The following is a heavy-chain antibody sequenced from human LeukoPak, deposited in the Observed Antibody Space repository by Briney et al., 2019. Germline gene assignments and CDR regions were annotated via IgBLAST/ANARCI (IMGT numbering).Heavy chain of an antibody. CDR1: GDSVSTDRAA. CDR2: TYYRAKLYF. CDR3: ARTSYTGNPPLNWFDP. D-gene: IGHD2-2*02. V-gene: IGHV6-1*01. J-gene: IGHJ5*02. Sequence: SQTLSLTCAISGDSVSTDRAAWNWIRQSPSRGLEWLGRTYYRAKLYFDYALSVKSRITVNPDTSKNQFSLQLNSVTPEDTAVYYCARTSYTGNPPLNWFDPWGQGTLVTVSS.